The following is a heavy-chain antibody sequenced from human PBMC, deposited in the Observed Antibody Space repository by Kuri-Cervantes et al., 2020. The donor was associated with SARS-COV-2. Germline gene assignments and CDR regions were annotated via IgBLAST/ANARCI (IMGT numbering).Heavy chain of an antibody. D-gene: IGHD3-9*01. CDR3: ARAPFEGDAFDI. CDR1: GYSISSGYY. Sequence: SETLSLTCAVSGYSISSGYYWGWIRQPPGKGLEWIGSIYYSGSTNYNPSLKSRVTISVDTSKNQFSLKLSSVTAADTAVYYCARAPFEGDAFDIWGQGTMVTVSS. CDR2: IYYSGST. V-gene: IGHV4-38-2*01. J-gene: IGHJ3*02.